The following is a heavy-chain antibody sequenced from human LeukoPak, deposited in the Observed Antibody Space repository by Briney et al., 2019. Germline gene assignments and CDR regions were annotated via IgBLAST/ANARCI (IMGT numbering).Heavy chain of an antibody. J-gene: IGHJ4*02. Sequence: PGGSLRLSCVASGFTFDDYAMHWVRQGPGKGLEWVSGISWNSGRIDYGNSVEGRFTISRDNAKNSLYLQMNSLRAEDTAVYYCAKDKDYGSGTYPYYFDSWGQGILVTVSS. CDR1: GFTFDDYA. CDR2: ISWNSGRI. D-gene: IGHD3-10*01. V-gene: IGHV3-9*01. CDR3: AKDKDYGSGTYPYYFDS.